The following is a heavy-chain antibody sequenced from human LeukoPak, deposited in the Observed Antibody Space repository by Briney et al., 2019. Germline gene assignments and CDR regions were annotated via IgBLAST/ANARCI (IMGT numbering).Heavy chain of an antibody. Sequence: ASETLSLTCAVYGGSFSGYYWSWIRQPPGKGLEWIGEINDSGSTNYNPSPKSRVTISVDTSKNQFSLKLSSVTAADTAVYYCARGRHIVVVPAAPHGYFQHWGQGTLVTVSS. D-gene: IGHD2-2*01. CDR2: INDSGST. CDR1: GGSFSGYY. CDR3: ARGRHIVVVPAAPHGYFQH. V-gene: IGHV4-34*01. J-gene: IGHJ1*01.